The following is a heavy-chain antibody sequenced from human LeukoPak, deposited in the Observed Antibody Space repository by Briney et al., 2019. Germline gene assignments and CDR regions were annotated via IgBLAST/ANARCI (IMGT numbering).Heavy chain of an antibody. D-gene: IGHD1-26*01. CDR3: ARDYSG. CDR1: GFTFSTCW. V-gene: IGHV3-7*01. CDR2: IKQDGTEK. Sequence: GGSLRLSCAASGFTFSTCWMSWVRQAPGKGLEWLANIKQDGTEKNYLNSVKGRFTISRDNAENSLYLQMSSLRAEDTAVYYCARDYSGWGQGTLVTVSS. J-gene: IGHJ4*02.